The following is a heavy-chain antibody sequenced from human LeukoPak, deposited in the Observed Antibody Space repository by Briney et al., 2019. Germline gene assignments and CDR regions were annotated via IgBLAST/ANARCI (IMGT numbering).Heavy chain of an antibody. CDR2: INNDGGGT. V-gene: IGHV3-74*01. Sequence: GGSLRLSCTASGFTFINYWIHWVRQPPGKGLVWVSRINNDGGGTIYADSVRGRFTISRDNAKNTLYLQMYSLGVEDTAVYYCAELGITMIGGVWGKGTTVTISS. D-gene: IGHD3-10*02. J-gene: IGHJ6*04. CDR1: GFTFINYW. CDR3: AELGITMIGGV.